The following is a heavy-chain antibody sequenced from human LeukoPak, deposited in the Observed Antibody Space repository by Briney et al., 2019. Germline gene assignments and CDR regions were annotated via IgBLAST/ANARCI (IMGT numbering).Heavy chain of an antibody. D-gene: IGHD3-22*01. V-gene: IGHV3-66*01. Sequence: PGGSLRLSCAASGFTVSSDYMGWVRQAPEKGLEWVSLISSGGSTYYADSLKGRFTISRGNSKNTLYLQMNSLRAEDTAVYYCAKEGYYYDSSGSHFDYWGQGTLVTVSS. J-gene: IGHJ4*02. CDR3: AKEGYYYDSSGSHFDY. CDR2: ISSGGST. CDR1: GFTVSSDY.